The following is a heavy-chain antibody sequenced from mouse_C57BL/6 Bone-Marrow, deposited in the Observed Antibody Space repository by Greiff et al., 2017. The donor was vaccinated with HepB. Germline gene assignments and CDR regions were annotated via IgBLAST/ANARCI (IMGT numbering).Heavy chain of an antibody. V-gene: IGHV1-59*01. Sequence: QVQLKQPGAELVRPGTSVKLSCKASGYTFTSYWMHWVKQRPGQGLEWIGVIDPSDSYTNYNQKFKGKATLTVDTSSSTAYMQLSSLTSEDSAVYYCAYDGHWYFDVWGTGTTVTVSS. CDR3: AYDGHWYFDV. CDR1: GYTFTSYW. D-gene: IGHD2-3*01. CDR2: IDPSDSYT. J-gene: IGHJ1*03.